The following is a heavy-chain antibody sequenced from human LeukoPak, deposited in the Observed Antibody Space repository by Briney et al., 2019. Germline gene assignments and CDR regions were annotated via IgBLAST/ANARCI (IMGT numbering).Heavy chain of an antibody. CDR2: TYYRSKWYN. CDR3: ARDPPGSGWPGDYFDY. Sequence: SQTLSLTCAISGDSVSSNSAAWNWIRQSPSRGLEWLGRTYYRSKWYNDYAVSVKSRITINPDTSKNQFSLQLNSVTPEDTAVYYCARDPPGSGWPGDYFDYWGQGTLVTVSS. CDR1: GDSVSSNSAA. J-gene: IGHJ4*02. V-gene: IGHV6-1*01. D-gene: IGHD6-19*01.